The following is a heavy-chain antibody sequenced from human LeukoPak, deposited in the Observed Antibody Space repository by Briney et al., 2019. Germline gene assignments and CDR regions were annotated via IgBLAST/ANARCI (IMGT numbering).Heavy chain of an antibody. CDR1: CVSFSGYY. Sequence: PSETLSLTCAVYCVSFSGYYWSWIRQPPGKGLEWIGEINHSGSTNYNPSLKSRVTISVDTSKNQFSLKLSSVTAADTAVYYCARGVRRYSGSYRNWFDPWGQGTLVTVSS. D-gene: IGHD1-26*01. V-gene: IGHV4-34*01. CDR3: ARGVRRYSGSYRNWFDP. J-gene: IGHJ5*02. CDR2: INHSGST.